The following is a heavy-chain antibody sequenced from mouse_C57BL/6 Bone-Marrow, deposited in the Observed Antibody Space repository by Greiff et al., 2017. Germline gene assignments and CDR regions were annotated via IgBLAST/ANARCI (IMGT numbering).Heavy chain of an antibody. D-gene: IGHD2-3*01. Sequence: EVKLVESGGGLVQPGGSLSLSCAASGFTFTDYYMSWVRQPPGKALEWLGFIRNKANGYTTEYSASVKGRFTISRDNAQSILYLQMNALRAEDSATYYCARSEGYAFFDYWGQGTTLTVSA. CDR3: ARSEGYAFFDY. J-gene: IGHJ2*01. CDR1: GFTFTDYY. V-gene: IGHV7-3*01. CDR2: IRNKANGYTT.